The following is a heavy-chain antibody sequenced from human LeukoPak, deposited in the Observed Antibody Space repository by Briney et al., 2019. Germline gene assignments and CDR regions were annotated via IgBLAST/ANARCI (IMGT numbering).Heavy chain of an antibody. CDR2: ISYDGSNK. D-gene: IGHD2/OR15-2a*01. Sequence: GGSLRLSCAASGFTFSNSGMQWVGQAQGKGLQWVALISYDGSNKYYSPSVKGLFTISTDTSKNTLYLQMNSLRAEDPALYYCAKERCQGLFAPLLASWGQGTLVTVSS. V-gene: IGHV3-30*18. CDR1: GFTFSNSG. CDR3: AKERCQGLFAPLLAS. J-gene: IGHJ4*02.